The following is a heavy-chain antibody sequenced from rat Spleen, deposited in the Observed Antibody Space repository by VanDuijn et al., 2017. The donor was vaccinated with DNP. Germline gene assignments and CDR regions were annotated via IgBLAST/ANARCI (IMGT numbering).Heavy chain of an antibody. CDR2: IASGGST. V-gene: IGHV2-19*01. CDR3: TRDYYRRYIYHCAMDA. D-gene: IGHD1-2*01. CDR1: GFSLTDYT. Sequence: QVQLKESGPGMVQPSQTLSLTCTVSGFSLTDYTILWVRQFPGKVLEWVAAIASGGSTFYNSGLKSRLRISRDTSKSQVFLQMNSHQTEDSAIYFCTRDYYRRYIYHCAMDAWGQGTSVTVSS. J-gene: IGHJ4*01.